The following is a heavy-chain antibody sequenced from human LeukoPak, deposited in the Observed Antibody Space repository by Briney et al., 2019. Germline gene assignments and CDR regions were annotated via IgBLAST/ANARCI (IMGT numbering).Heavy chain of an antibody. CDR1: GYTFTSYY. CDR2: INPSGGST. J-gene: IGHJ5*02. CDR3: ARSPHIWFAERGWFDP. Sequence: ASVKVSCKASGYTFTSYYMHWVRQAPGQGLEWMGIINPSGGSTSYAQKFQGRVTMTRDMSTSTVYMELSSLRSEDTAVYYCARSPHIWFAERGWFDPWGQGTLVTVSS. D-gene: IGHD3-10*01. V-gene: IGHV1-46*01.